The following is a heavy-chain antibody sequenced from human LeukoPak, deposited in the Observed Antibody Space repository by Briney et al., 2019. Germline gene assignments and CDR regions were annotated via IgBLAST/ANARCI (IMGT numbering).Heavy chain of an antibody. Sequence: SGGSLRLSCAASGFTFSSYWVSWVRQAPGKGLEWVANIKQDGSEKYYVDSVKGRFTISRDNAKNSLYLQMNSLRAEDTAVYYCARAVSRYDFWNYYYMDVWGKGTTVTVSS. J-gene: IGHJ6*03. CDR1: GFTFSSYW. CDR2: IKQDGSEK. V-gene: IGHV3-7*01. CDR3: ARAVSRYDFWNYYYMDV. D-gene: IGHD3-3*01.